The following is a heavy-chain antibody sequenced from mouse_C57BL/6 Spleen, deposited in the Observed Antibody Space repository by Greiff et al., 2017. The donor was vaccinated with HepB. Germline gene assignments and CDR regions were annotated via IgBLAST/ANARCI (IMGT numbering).Heavy chain of an antibody. D-gene: IGHD2-4*01. J-gene: IGHJ3*01. CDR3: APIYSDYDVAY. V-gene: IGHV1-74*01. CDR1: GYTFTSYW. Sequence: QVQLQQPGAELVKPGASVKVSCKASGYTFTSYWMHWVKQRPGQGLEWIGRIHPSDSDTNYNQKFKGKATVTVDKSSSTAYMQLSSLTSEDSAVYYCAPIYSDYDVAYWGQGTLVTVSA. CDR2: IHPSDSDT.